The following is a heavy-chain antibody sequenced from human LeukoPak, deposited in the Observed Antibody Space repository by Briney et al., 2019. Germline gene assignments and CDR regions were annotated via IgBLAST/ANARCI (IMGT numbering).Heavy chain of an antibody. CDR1: GGSISSGGYY. CDR2: IYYSGST. CDR3: AVEYYDFWSDRSTNYGMDV. J-gene: IGHJ6*02. Sequence: SETLSLTCTVSGGSISSGGYYWSWIRQHPGKGLEWIGYIYYSGSTYYNPSLKSQVTISVDTSKNQFSLKLSSVTAADTAVYYCAVEYYDFWSDRSTNYGMDVWGQGTTVTVSS. D-gene: IGHD3-3*01. V-gene: IGHV4-31*01.